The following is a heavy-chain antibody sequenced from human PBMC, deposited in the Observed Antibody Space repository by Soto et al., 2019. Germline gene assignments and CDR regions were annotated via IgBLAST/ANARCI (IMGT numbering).Heavy chain of an antibody. D-gene: IGHD3-10*01. CDR1: GGSISSYY. J-gene: IGHJ5*02. V-gene: IGHV4-59*01. CDR3: ARDNYGWFDP. Sequence: PSETLSLTCTVSGGSISSYYWSWIRQPPGKGLEWIGYIYYSGSTNYNPSLKSRVTISVDTSKNQSSLKLSSVTAADTAVYYCARDNYGWFDPWGQGTLVTVSS. CDR2: IYYSGST.